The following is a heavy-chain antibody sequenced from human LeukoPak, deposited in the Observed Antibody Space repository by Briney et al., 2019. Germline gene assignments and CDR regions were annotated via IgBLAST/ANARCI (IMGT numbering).Heavy chain of an antibody. Sequence: GGSLRLSCAASGFTFDDYGMSWVRQAPGEGMEWVSGINWNGGSTGYADSVKGRFTISRDNAKNSLYLQMNSLRVDDTAVYYCARVGPSYYYYYMDAWGNGTTVIVSS. J-gene: IGHJ6*03. CDR3: ARVGPSYYYYYMDA. V-gene: IGHV3-20*04. CDR1: GFTFDDYG. CDR2: INWNGGST.